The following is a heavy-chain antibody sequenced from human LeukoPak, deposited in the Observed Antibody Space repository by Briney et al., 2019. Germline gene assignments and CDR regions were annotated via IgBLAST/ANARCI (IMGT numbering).Heavy chain of an antibody. D-gene: IGHD4-17*01. J-gene: IGHJ4*02. CDR1: GFTISDHY. Sequence: GGSLRLSCAASGFTISDHYMDWVRQAPGKGLEWVSAISGSGGSTYYADSVKGRFTISRDNSKNTLYLQMNSLRAEDTAVYCCAKGGVDTTVTTGADYWGQGTLVTVSS. CDR3: AKGGVDTTVTTGADY. V-gene: IGHV3-23*01. CDR2: ISGSGGST.